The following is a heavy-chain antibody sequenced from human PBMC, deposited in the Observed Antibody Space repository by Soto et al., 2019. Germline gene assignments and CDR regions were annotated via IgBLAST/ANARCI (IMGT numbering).Heavy chain of an antibody. D-gene: IGHD2-8*01. CDR1: GGSISSGGYY. Sequence: SETLSLTCTVSGGSISSGGYYWSWIRQHPGKGLEWIGYIYYSGSTYYNPSLKSRVTISVDTSKNQFSLRLSSVTAADTAVYYCARVCRPYDIVLMVADLYAGYWFDPWGQGTLVTVSS. V-gene: IGHV4-31*03. CDR2: IYYSGST. J-gene: IGHJ5*02. CDR3: ARVCRPYDIVLMVADLYAGYWFDP.